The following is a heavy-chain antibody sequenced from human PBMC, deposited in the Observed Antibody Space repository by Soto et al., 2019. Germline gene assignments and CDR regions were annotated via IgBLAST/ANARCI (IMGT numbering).Heavy chain of an antibody. CDR2: IIPIFGTA. D-gene: IGHD2-2*01. CDR1: GGTFSSYA. V-gene: IGHV1-69*13. CDR3: ARDSLGYCSSTSCPGIPCGMDV. Sequence: SVKVSCKASGGTFSSYAISWVRQAPGQGLEWMGGIIPIFGTANYAQKFQGRVTITADESTSTAYMELSSLRSEDTAVYYCARDSLGYCSSTSCPGIPCGMDVWGQGTTVTVSS. J-gene: IGHJ6*02.